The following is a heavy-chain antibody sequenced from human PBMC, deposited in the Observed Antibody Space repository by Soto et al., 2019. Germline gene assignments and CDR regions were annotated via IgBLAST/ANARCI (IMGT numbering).Heavy chain of an antibody. V-gene: IGHV2-5*02. Sequence: SGPTLVNPTQTLTLTCTFSGFSLTTRGVGVGWIRQPPGKALECLALIYWDDDKRYSPSLQSRLSITKDTSKNQVVLTMTNVDLVDTATYYCAHIPNYYQYDWFDPWGQGTLVTVSS. CDR3: AHIPNYYQYDWFDP. D-gene: IGHD3-16*01. CDR1: GFSLTTRGVG. CDR2: IYWDDDK. J-gene: IGHJ5*02.